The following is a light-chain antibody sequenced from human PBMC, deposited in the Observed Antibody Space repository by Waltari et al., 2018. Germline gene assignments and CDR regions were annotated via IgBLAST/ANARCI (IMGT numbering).Light chain of an antibody. CDR1: QGITSY. J-gene: IGKJ1*01. CDR2: DAS. CDR3: QQYYSYPRT. Sequence: AIRMTQSPSSLSASTGDRVTNTCRASQGITSYLAWYQQKPGKAPKLLIYDASTLQSGVPSRFSGSGSGTDFTLTISCLQSEDFATYYCQQYYSYPRTFGQGTKVEIK. V-gene: IGKV1-8*01.